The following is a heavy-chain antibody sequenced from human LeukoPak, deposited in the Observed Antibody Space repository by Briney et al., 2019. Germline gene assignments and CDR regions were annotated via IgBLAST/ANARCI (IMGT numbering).Heavy chain of an antibody. J-gene: IGHJ3*02. CDR1: GFTFRIFG. D-gene: IGHD3-3*01. Sequence: GGSLRLSCAASGFTFRIFGLNWVRQAPGKGPAWVSYIDARSGITYYADSVQGRFTISRDDARESVFLQMDGLRVDDTAVYYCARTYDFGRGPPGDAFDNWGPGTWVIVSS. V-gene: IGHV3-48*04. CDR3: ARTYDFGRGPPGDAFDN. CDR2: IDARSGIT.